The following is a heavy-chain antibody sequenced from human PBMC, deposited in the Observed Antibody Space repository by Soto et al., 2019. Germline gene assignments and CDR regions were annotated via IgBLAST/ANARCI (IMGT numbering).Heavy chain of an antibody. Sequence: SETLSLTCPVSGGSISSYYWSWIRQPPGKGLEWIGYIYYSGSTNYNPSLKSRVTISVDTSKNQFSLKLTSVTAADTAGYFCAGESGEFSSSGGLDFWGQGTTVTVSS. D-gene: IGHD3-16*01. J-gene: IGHJ6*02. CDR1: GGSISSYY. CDR2: IYYSGST. CDR3: AGESGEFSSSGGLDF. V-gene: IGHV4-59*01.